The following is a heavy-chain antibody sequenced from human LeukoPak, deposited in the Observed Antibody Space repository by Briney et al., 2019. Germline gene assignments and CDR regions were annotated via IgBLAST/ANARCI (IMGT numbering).Heavy chain of an antibody. CDR2: IYYSGST. V-gene: IGHV4-59*01. J-gene: IGHJ6*03. CDR3: ARDFPPTAFWSGYCGFDMDV. CDR1: GGSISSYY. D-gene: IGHD3-3*01. Sequence: SETLSLTCTVSGGSISSYYWSWIRQPPGKGLEWIGYIYYSGSTNYNPSLKSRVTISVDTSKNQFSLKLSSVTAADTAVYYCARDFPPTAFWSGYCGFDMDVWGKGTTVTVSS.